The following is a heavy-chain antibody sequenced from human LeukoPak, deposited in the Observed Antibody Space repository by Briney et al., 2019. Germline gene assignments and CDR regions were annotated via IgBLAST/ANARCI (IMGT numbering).Heavy chain of an antibody. CDR3: ARTGTWITIDI. Sequence: SETLSLTCAVSGYSISSGYYWGWIRQPPGKGLEWIGSIYHSGSTCYNPSLKSRVTISVDTSKNQFSLKLSSVTAADTAVYYCARTGTWITIDIWGQGTMVTVSS. J-gene: IGHJ3*02. CDR2: IYHSGST. CDR1: GYSISSGYY. D-gene: IGHD5-12*01. V-gene: IGHV4-38-2*01.